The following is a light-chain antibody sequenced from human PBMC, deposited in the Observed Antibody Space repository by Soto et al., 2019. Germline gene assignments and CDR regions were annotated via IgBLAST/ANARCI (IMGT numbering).Light chain of an antibody. CDR2: GAS. CDR1: QTIRSNY. Sequence: ETVLTQSPGTLSLSPGERATLSCRASQTIRSNYLAWYRQTPGQAPRLLIYGASNRATGIADRFSGSGSGTDFTRIFSRLEPEDFALYYGQQYGSAPWTFGQGTKVEIK. CDR3: QQYGSAPWT. J-gene: IGKJ1*01. V-gene: IGKV3-20*01.